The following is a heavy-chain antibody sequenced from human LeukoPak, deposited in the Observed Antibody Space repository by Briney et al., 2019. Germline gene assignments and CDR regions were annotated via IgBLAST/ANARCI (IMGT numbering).Heavy chain of an antibody. Sequence: RGSLRLSCVASGFTFNTYGMNWVRLVPGKGLEWVAVIWYDGSNKYYADSVRGRFTISRDNSKNTLYLQVNSLRVEDTAVYYCARVACTGNSCRPYHYYGMDVWGQGTSVTVSS. CDR1: GFTFNTYG. CDR2: IWYDGSNK. D-gene: IGHD2-15*01. J-gene: IGHJ6*02. CDR3: ARVACTGNSCRPYHYYGMDV. V-gene: IGHV3-33*01.